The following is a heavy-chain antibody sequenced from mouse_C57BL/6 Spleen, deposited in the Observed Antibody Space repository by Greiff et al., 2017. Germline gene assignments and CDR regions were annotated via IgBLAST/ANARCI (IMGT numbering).Heavy chain of an antibody. CDR2: IYPSDSYT. Sequence: VQLQQSGAELVKPGASVKLSCKASGYTFTSYWMQWVKQRPGQGLEWIGEIYPSDSYTHYNQKFKGKATLTVDTSSSTAYMQLSSLTSEDSAVYYCARGGDPWYFDVWGTGTTVTVSS. CDR3: ARGGDPWYFDV. J-gene: IGHJ1*03. V-gene: IGHV1-50*01. CDR1: GYTFTSYW.